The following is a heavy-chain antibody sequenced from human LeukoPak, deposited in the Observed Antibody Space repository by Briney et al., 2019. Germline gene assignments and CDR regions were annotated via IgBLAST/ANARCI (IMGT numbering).Heavy chain of an antibody. V-gene: IGHV4-4*07. Sequence: SETLSLAWTVSGGSISRYYWGWIRQPAGKGLEWIGRIYTSGSTNYNPSLKSRVTMSGDTSKNQSSLKLSAGTSADRAGYYYGRDGYTSSWHFFDYWGQGTLVTVPS. CDR1: GGSISRYY. D-gene: IGHD6-13*01. J-gene: IGHJ4*02. CDR3: GRDGYTSSWHFFDY. CDR2: IYTSGST.